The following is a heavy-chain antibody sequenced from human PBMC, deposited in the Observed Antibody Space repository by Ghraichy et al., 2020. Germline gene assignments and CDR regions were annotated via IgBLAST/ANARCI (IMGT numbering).Heavy chain of an antibody. CDR2: IYYSWST. D-gene: IGHD3-3*01. Sequence: GSLRLSCTVSGGSINNYYWSWIRQPPGKGLDWIGNIYYSWSTNYNPSLKSRISISVDTSRTQFSLKLSSVTDADTAVYYCARGTIFGVVTNWGQGTLVTVSS. V-gene: IGHV4-59*01. CDR3: ARGTIFGVVTN. J-gene: IGHJ4*02. CDR1: GGSINNYY.